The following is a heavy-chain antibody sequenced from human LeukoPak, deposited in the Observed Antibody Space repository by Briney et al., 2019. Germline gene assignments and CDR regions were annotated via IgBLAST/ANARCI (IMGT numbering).Heavy chain of an antibody. CDR3: ARILRGSGTEY. J-gene: IGHJ4*02. V-gene: IGHV3-48*01. CDR2: ISSSGNTT. Sequence: QTGGSLRLSCAASGFTFSSYSMNWVRQAPGKGLEWVSYISSSGNTTYYVDSVKGRFTISRDNAKNSLYLQMNSLRAEDTAVYYCARILRGSGTEYWGQGTLVTVSS. D-gene: IGHD3-10*01. CDR1: GFTFSSYS.